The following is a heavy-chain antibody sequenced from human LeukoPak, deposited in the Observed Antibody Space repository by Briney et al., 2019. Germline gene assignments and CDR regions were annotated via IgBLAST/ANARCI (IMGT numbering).Heavy chain of an antibody. CDR1: GFTVSSNY. Sequence: GGSLRLSCAASGFTVSSNYMSWVRQAPGKGLEWVSVIYSGGSTYYADSVKGRFTISRHNSKNTLYLQMNSLRAEDTAVYYCAKIGIQLWSPRWFDYWGQGTLVTVSS. CDR2: IYSGGST. V-gene: IGHV3-53*01. D-gene: IGHD5-18*01. CDR3: AKIGIQLWSPRWFDY. J-gene: IGHJ4*02.